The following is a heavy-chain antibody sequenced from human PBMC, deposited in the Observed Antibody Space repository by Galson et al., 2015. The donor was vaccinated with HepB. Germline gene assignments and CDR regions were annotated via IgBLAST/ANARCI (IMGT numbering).Heavy chain of an antibody. J-gene: IGHJ6*02. D-gene: IGHD1-26*01. CDR3: ARRPPGAHYGMDV. CDR2: IYSGGST. Sequence: SLRLSCAASGFTVSSNYMSWVRQAPGKGLEWVSVIYSGGSTYYADSVKGRFTISRHNSKNTLYLQMNSLRAEDTAVYYCARRPPGAHYGMDVWGQGTTVTVSS. CDR1: GFTVSSNY. V-gene: IGHV3-53*04.